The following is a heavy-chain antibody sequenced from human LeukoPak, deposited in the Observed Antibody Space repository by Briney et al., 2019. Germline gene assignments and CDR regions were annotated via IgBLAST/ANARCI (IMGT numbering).Heavy chain of an antibody. CDR1: GFTFSSYA. CDR3: ARDLDYYDSSGYFDY. D-gene: IGHD3-22*01. V-gene: IGHV3-30*01. CDR2: ISYDGSNK. Sequence: GGSLRLSCAASGFTFSSYAMHWVRQAPGKGLEWVAVISYDGSNKYYADSVKGRFTISRDNSKNTLYLQMNSLRAEDTAVYYCARDLDYYDSSGYFDYWGQGTLVTVSS. J-gene: IGHJ4*02.